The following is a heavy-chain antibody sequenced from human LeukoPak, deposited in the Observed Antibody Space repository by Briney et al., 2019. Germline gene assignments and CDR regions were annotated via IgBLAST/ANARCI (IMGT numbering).Heavy chain of an antibody. CDR1: GGSISSGGYS. V-gene: IGHV4-30-2*01. CDR3: ARVVPAALFDY. Sequence: PSETLSLTCAVSGGSISSGGYSWSWIRQPPGKGMEWIGYIYHSGSTYYNPSLKSRVTISVYRSKNKFSLKLSSVTAADTAVYYCARVVPAALFDYRGQGTLVTVSS. D-gene: IGHD2-2*01. J-gene: IGHJ4*02. CDR2: IYHSGST.